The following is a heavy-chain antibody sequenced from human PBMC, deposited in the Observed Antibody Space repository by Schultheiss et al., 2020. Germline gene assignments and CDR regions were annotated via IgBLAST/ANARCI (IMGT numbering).Heavy chain of an antibody. D-gene: IGHD5-24*01. J-gene: IGHJ4*02. CDR3: ARREMSTPYFEY. CDR2: IYPGDSDT. CDR1: GYTFTSYW. V-gene: IGHV5-51*01. Sequence: GESLKISCKGSGYTFTSYWIGWVRQMPGKGLEWMGIIYPGDSDTRYRSSFQGQVTISADKSISTAYLQWSSLKASDTAVYYCARREMSTPYFEYWGQGALGTVSS.